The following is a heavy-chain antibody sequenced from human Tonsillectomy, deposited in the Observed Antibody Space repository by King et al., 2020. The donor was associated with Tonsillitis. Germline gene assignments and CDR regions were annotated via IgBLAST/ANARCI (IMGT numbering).Heavy chain of an antibody. CDR2: INHSGST. D-gene: IGHD2-21*02. CDR3: ASHQLWWGPRRAFDI. CDR1: GGSFSGYY. V-gene: IGHV4-34*01. J-gene: IGHJ3*02. Sequence: VQLQQWGAGLLKPSETLSLTCAVSGGSFSGYYWSWIRQPPGKGLEWIGEINHSGSTNYNPSLKSRVTISVDTSKNQFSLKLSSVTAADTAVYYCASHQLWWGPRRAFDIWGQGTMVTVSS.